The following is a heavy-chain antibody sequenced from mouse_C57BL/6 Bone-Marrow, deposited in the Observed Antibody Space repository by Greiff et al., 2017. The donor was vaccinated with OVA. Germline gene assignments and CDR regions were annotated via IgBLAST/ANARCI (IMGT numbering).Heavy chain of an antibody. V-gene: IGHV1-42*01. CDR1: GYSFTGYY. J-gene: IGHJ4*01. CDR2: INPSTGGT. D-gene: IGHD2-1*01. CDR3: ARWFRNYGNVGVDY. Sequence: VQLQQSGPELVKPGASVKISCKASGYSFTGYYMNWVKQSPEKSLEWIGEINPSTGGTTYNQKFKAKATLTVDKSSSTAYMQLKSLTSEDSAVYYSARWFRNYGNVGVDYWGQGTSVTVSS.